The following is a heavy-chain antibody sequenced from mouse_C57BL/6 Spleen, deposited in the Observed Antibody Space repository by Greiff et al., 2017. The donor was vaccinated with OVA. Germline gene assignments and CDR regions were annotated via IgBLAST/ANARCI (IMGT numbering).Heavy chain of an antibody. V-gene: IGHV1-5*01. J-gene: IGHJ4*01. CDR1: GYTFTSYW. CDR2: IYPGNSDT. CDR3: MNWDGDYYAMDY. D-gene: IGHD4-1*01. Sequence: VQLQQSGTVLARPGASVKMSCKTSGYTFTSYWMHWVKQRPGQGLEWIGAIYPGNSDTSYNQKFKGKAKLTAVTSASTAYMELSSLTNEDSAVYYGMNWDGDYYAMDYWGQGTSVTVSS.